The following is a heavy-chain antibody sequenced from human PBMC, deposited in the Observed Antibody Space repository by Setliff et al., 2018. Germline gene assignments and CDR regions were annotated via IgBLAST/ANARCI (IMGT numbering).Heavy chain of an antibody. CDR2: SGGST. CDR1: GFTFSSYG. Sequence: LRLSCAASGFTFSSYGMSWVRQAPGKGLERVSASGGSTYYADSVKGRFTISRDNSKNTLYLQMNSVRAEDTAVYYCAKRRGAARGWDYFDYWGQGTLVTVSS. D-gene: IGHD3-10*01. CDR3: AKRRGAARGWDYFDY. J-gene: IGHJ4*02. V-gene: IGHV3-23*01.